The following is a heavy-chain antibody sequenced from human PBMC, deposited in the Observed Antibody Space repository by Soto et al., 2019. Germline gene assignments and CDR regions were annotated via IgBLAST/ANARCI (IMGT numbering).Heavy chain of an antibody. V-gene: IGHV3-30*18. CDR1: GFTISSYG. D-gene: IGHD4-17*01. CDR2: ISYDGSNK. CDR3: AKGSTVTDAFDI. J-gene: IGHJ3*02. Sequence: GGSLRLSCAASGFTISSYGMHWVRQAPGKGLEWVAVISYDGSNKYYADSVKGRFTISRDNSKNTLYLQMNSLRAEDTAVYYCAKGSTVTDAFDIWGQGTMVTVSS.